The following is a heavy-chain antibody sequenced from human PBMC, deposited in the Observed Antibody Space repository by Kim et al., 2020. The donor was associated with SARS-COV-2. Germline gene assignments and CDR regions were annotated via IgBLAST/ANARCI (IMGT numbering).Heavy chain of an antibody. J-gene: IGHJ1*01. CDR2: ISISSSYT. CDR1: GFTFTDSY. CDR3: ARLYYDSDTGYFHA. V-gene: IGHV3-11*03. Sequence: GGSLRLSCAASGFTFTDSYMSWIRQAPGKGLEWLSYISISSSYTVYADSVKGRFTISRDNAKNSVFLQMSSLRVDDTAIYYCARLYYDSDTGYFHAWGRGALVTVSS. D-gene: IGHD3-22*01.